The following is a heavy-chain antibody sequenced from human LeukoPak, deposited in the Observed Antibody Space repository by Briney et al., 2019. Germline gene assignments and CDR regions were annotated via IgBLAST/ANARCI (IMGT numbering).Heavy chain of an antibody. V-gene: IGHV3-30*18. CDR2: ISYDGSNK. CDR3: AKGLDIVATTPFDY. J-gene: IGHJ4*02. Sequence: GGSLRLSCAASGFTFSSYGMHWVRQAPGKGLEWVAVISYDGSNKYYADSVKGRFTISRDNSKNTLYLQMNSLRAEDTAVYYCAKGLDIVATTPFDYWGQGTLVTVSS. D-gene: IGHD5-12*01. CDR1: GFTFSSYG.